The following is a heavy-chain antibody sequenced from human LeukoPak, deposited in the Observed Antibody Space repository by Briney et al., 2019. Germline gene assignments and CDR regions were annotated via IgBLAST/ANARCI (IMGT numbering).Heavy chain of an antibody. V-gene: IGHV4-39*01. D-gene: IGHD3-3*01. CDR1: GGSISSSSYY. Sequence: SETLSLTCTVSGGSISSSSYYWGWIRQPPGTGLEWIGSIYYSGSTYYNPSLKSRVTISVDTSKNQFSLKLSSVTAADTAVYYCARDRFWSGYYGFTDYYYGMDVWGQGTTVTVPS. CDR3: ARDRFWSGYYGFTDYYYGMDV. J-gene: IGHJ6*02. CDR2: IYYSGST.